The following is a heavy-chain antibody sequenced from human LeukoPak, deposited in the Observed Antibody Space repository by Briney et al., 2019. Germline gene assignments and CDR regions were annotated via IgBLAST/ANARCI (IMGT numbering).Heavy chain of an antibody. CDR1: GGSITSSSYY. Sequence: KPSETLSLTCTVSGGSITSSSYYWGWIRQPPGKGLEWIGSVYYSGSTYYNPSLKSRVTMSVDTSKNQFSLKLSSVTAADTAVYYCARHRYYYRSGSYYGAPYYMDVWGKGTTVTISS. D-gene: IGHD3-10*01. CDR3: ARHRYYYRSGSYYGAPYYMDV. V-gene: IGHV4-39*01. CDR2: VYYSGST. J-gene: IGHJ6*03.